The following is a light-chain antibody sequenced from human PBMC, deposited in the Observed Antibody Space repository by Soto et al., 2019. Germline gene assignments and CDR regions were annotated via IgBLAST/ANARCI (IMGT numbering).Light chain of an antibody. Sequence: EIVLTQSPGTLSLSPGERATLSCRASQSVSSSYLAWYQQKPGQAPRLLIYGASSRATGIPDRFSGSGSGTDFTLTISRLEPEYLAVYYCQQYGISRTFGQGTKVEIK. CDR3: QQYGISRT. J-gene: IGKJ1*01. CDR1: QSVSSSY. CDR2: GAS. V-gene: IGKV3-20*01.